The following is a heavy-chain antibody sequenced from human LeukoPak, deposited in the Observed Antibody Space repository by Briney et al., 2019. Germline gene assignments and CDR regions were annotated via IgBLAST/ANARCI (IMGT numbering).Heavy chain of an antibody. J-gene: IGHJ4*02. CDR2: IRGSGGSA. V-gene: IGHV3-23*01. CDR1: GFTFSSYA. Sequence: PGGSLRLSCAASGFTFSSYAMNWVRQAPGKGLEWVSAIRGSGGSAYYADSVKGRFTLSRDNSKNTLYLQINSLRAEDTAVYYCAKDTRSSRPRGYFDCWGQGTLVTVSS. CDR3: AKDTRSSRPRGYFDC. D-gene: IGHD3-10*01.